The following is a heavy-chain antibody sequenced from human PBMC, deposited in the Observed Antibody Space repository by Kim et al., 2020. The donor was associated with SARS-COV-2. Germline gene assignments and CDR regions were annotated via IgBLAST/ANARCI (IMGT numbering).Heavy chain of an antibody. Sequence: ASVKVSCKVSGYTLTELSMHWVRQAPGKGLEWMGGFDPEDGETIYAQKFQGRVTMTEDTSTDTAYMELSSLRSEDTAVYYCATDPLVAAAATGAFDIWGQGTMVTVSS. V-gene: IGHV1-24*01. CDR2: FDPEDGET. CDR3: ATDPLVAAAATGAFDI. CDR1: GYTLTELS. D-gene: IGHD6-13*01. J-gene: IGHJ3*02.